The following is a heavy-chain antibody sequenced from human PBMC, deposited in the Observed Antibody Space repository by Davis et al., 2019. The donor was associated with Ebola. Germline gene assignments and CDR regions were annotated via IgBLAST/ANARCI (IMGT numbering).Heavy chain of an antibody. Sequence: AASVKVSCKASGYTFTNYYMHWVRQAPGQGLEWMGIINPSGGSTSYAQKFQGRVTMTRDTSTSTVYMELSSLRSEDTAVYYCARTKPAGRYCSSTSCSQYYYGMDVWGQGTTVTVSS. D-gene: IGHD2-2*01. CDR1: GYTFTNYY. CDR2: INPSGGST. J-gene: IGHJ6*02. V-gene: IGHV1-46*01. CDR3: ARTKPAGRYCSSTSCSQYYYGMDV.